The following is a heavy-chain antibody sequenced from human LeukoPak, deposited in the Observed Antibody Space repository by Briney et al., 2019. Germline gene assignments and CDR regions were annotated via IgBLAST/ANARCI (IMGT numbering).Heavy chain of an antibody. CDR1: GFTFSSYG. Sequence: PGGSLRLSCAASGFTFSSYGMHWVRQAPGKGLEWVAFIRYDGSNKYYADSVKGRFTISRDNSKNTLYLQMNSLRAEDTAVYYCARGRDSSGLVKEFDYWGQGTLVTVSP. CDR2: IRYDGSNK. CDR3: ARGRDSSGLVKEFDY. J-gene: IGHJ4*02. D-gene: IGHD3-22*01. V-gene: IGHV3-30*02.